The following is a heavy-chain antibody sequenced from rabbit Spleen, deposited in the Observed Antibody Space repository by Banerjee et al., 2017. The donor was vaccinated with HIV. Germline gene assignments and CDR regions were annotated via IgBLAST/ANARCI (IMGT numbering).Heavy chain of an antibody. CDR3: ARGSDWTYFNL. V-gene: IGHV1S43*01. Sequence: QQQLEESGGGLVKPGGTLTLTCKASGFTLSGYSMGWVRQAPEKGLEWIGYISSGGTWYASWVNGRFTISRSTSLNTVDLKMTGLTAADTATYFCARGSDWTYFNLWGPGTLVTVS. D-gene: IGHD4-1*01. CDR2: ISSGGT. CDR1: GFTLSGYS. J-gene: IGHJ4*01.